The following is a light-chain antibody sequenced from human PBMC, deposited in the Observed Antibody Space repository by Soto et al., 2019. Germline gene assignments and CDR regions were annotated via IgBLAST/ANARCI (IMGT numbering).Light chain of an antibody. CDR3: QHYYSTPIT. V-gene: IGKV4-1*01. J-gene: IGKJ5*01. Sequence: DIVMTQSPDSLAVSLGERATINCKSSQSVLSSSDNKNYLAWYQQKPGQPPKPLIYWASTRESGVPDRFSGSGSGTDFTLTISSLKAEDVAVYYCQHYYSTPITFGQGTRLEIK. CDR2: WAS. CDR1: QSVLSSSDNKNY.